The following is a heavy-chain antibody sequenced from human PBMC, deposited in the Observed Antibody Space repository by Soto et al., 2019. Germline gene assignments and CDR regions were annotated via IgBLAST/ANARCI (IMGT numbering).Heavy chain of an antibody. CDR1: GGSISSGGYY. J-gene: IGHJ5*02. D-gene: IGHD3-16*02. V-gene: IGHV4-31*03. Sequence: PSETLSLTYTVSGGSISSGGYYWSWIRQHPGKGLVWIGYIYYSGSTYYNPSLKCRVTILVDTSKNQFSLKLSSVSTADTAVYYCARAVGGVIVGWFDPWGQETLVTVSS. CDR3: ARAVGGVIVGWFDP. CDR2: IYYSGST.